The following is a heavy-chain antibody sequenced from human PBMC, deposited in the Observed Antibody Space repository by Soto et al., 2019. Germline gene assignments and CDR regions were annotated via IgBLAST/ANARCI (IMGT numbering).Heavy chain of an antibody. CDR1: GYTFTSYG. V-gene: IGHV1-18*01. Sequence: ASVKVSCKASGYTFTSYGISWVRQAPGQGLEWMGWISAYNGNTNYAQKLQGRVTMTTDTSTSTAYMELRSLRSDDTAVYYCARVLFLNDYGDFYFYYWGQGTLVTVSS. CDR2: ISAYNGNT. CDR3: ARVLFLNDYGDFYFYY. J-gene: IGHJ4*02. D-gene: IGHD4-17*01.